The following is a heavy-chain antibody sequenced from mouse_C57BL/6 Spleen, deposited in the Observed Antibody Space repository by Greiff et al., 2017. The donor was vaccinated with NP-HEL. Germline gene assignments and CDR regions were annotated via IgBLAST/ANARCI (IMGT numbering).Heavy chain of an antibody. D-gene: IGHD2-3*01. Sequence: QVQLQQSGAELVKPGASVKLSCKASGYTFTSYWMHWVKQRPGQGLEWIGMIHPNSGSTNYNEKFKSKATLTVDKSSSTAYMQLSSLTSEDSAVYFCAREGGGYYGFDYWGQGTTLTVSS. J-gene: IGHJ2*01. V-gene: IGHV1-64*01. CDR1: GYTFTSYW. CDR2: IHPNSGST. CDR3: AREGGGYYGFDY.